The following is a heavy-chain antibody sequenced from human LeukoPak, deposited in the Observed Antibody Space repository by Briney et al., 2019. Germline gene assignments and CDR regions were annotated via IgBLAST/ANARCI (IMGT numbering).Heavy chain of an antibody. CDR2: VYTSGST. CDR3: ARSNRGSSANYYYYMDV. V-gene: IGHV4-4*07. D-gene: IGHD6-6*01. CDR1: GCSISSYY. J-gene: IGHJ6*03. Sequence: PETLSLTCTVSGCSISSYYWSWIRQPAGKGLEWVGRVYTSGSTNYNPSLKSRVTMSVDTSKNQFSLKLSSVTAADTAVYYCARSNRGSSANYYYYMDVWGKGTTVTVSS.